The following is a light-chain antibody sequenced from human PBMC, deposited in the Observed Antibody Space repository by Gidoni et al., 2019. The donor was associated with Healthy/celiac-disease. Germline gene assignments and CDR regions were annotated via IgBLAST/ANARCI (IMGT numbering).Light chain of an antibody. CDR1: QSISSY. CDR2: AAS. CDR3: QQSYSMWT. J-gene: IGKJ1*01. Sequence: DIQMTQSTSSLSASVGDRVTITCRASQSISSYLNWYQQKPGKAPKLLIYAASSLQSGVPSRFSGSGSGTDFTLTISILQPEDFATYYCQQSYSMWTFGQGTKVEIK. V-gene: IGKV1-39*01.